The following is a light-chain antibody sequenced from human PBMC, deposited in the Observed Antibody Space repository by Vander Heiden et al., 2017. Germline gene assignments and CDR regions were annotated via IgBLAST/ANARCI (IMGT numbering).Light chain of an antibody. Sequence: QSVLTQPPSVSAAPGQKVTLSCSGSSSNIGKNYVSWYQQVPGTAPKLLIYYNNKRPSGIPDRFSGSKSGTSATLGITGLQTGDEADYYCGTWDSSLSNAVFGTGTKVTVL. CDR2: YNN. CDR3: GTWDSSLSNAV. CDR1: SSNIGKNY. J-gene: IGLJ1*01. V-gene: IGLV1-51*01.